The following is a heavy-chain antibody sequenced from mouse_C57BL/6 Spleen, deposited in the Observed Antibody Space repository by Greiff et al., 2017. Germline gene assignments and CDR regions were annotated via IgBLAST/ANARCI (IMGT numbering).Heavy chain of an antibody. CDR1: GYTFTSYW. D-gene: IGHD3-3*01. V-gene: IGHV1-52*01. J-gene: IGHJ4*01. Sequence: VQLKQPGAELVRPGSSVKLSCKASGYTFTSYWMHWVKQRPIQGLEWIGNIDPSDSETHYNQKFKDKATLTVDKSSSTAYMQLSSLTSEDSAVYYCARARAYKGAMDYWGQGTSVTVSS. CDR2: IDPSDSET. CDR3: ARARAYKGAMDY.